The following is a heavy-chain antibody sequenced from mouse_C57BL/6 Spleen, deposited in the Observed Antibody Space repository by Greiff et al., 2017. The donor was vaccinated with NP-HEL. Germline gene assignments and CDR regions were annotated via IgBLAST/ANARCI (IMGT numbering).Heavy chain of an antibody. CDR2: ISSGGSYT. V-gene: IGHV5-6*01. CDR1: GFTFSSYG. J-gene: IGHJ2*01. D-gene: IGHD1-1*01. CDR3: ARQARGSSPDY. Sequence: EVQLVESGGDLVKPGGSLKLSCAASGFTFSSYGMSWVRQTPDKRLEWVATISSGGSYTYYPDSVKGRFTISRDNAKNTLYLQMSSLKSEDTAMYYCARQARGSSPDYWGQGTTLTVSS.